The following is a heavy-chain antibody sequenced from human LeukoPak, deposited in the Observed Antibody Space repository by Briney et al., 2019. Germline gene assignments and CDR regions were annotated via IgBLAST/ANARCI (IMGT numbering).Heavy chain of an antibody. V-gene: IGHV1-2*02. CDR2: INPNSGGT. Sequence: ASVKVSCKASGYTFTGDYMHWVRQAPGQGLEWMGWINPNSGGTNYAQKFQGRVTMTRDTSISTAYMELSRMRSADTDVYYCARVVVPAAPLPGMDVWGQGHTVTVSS. J-gene: IGHJ6*02. D-gene: IGHD2-2*01. CDR1: GYTFTGDY. CDR3: ARVVVPAAPLPGMDV.